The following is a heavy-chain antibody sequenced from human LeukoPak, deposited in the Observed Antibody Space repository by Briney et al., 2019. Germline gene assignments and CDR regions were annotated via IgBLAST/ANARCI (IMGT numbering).Heavy chain of an antibody. CDR1: GFTFSSYG. J-gene: IGHJ4*02. CDR2: ISYDGSNK. V-gene: IGHV3-30*18. Sequence: PGRSLRLSCAASGFTFSSYGMHWVRQAPGKGLEWVAVISYDGSNKYYADSVKGRFTISRDSSKNTLYLQMNSLRAEDTAVYYCAKDPVWEWEPTYYFDYWGQGTLVTVSS. CDR3: AKDPVWEWEPTYYFDY. D-gene: IGHD1-26*01.